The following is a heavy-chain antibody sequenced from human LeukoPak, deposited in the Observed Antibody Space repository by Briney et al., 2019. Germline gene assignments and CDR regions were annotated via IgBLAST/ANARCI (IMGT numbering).Heavy chain of an antibody. CDR3: AKEDDFGNHFDY. V-gene: IGHV3-23*01. Sequence: PGGSLRLSCAASGFTFSSYAMTWVRQAPGKGLEWVSVISGSSGGTYYADSVKGRFIISRDNFKNMVYLQMNSLRAEDTAVYYCAKEDDFGNHFDYWGQGTLVTVSS. CDR2: ISGSSGGT. CDR1: GFTFSSYA. D-gene: IGHD4-11*01. J-gene: IGHJ4*02.